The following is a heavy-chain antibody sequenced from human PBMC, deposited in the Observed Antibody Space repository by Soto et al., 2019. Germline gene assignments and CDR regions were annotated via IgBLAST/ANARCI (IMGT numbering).Heavy chain of an antibody. CDR3: VRCDGSVGSCYTCWHFDL. CDR1: GYTFMNYA. J-gene: IGHJ2*01. D-gene: IGHD2-15*01. V-gene: IGHV1-18*01. CDR2: ISPSTGYT. Sequence: QVQLVQSGAEVKEPGASVKLSCQASGYTFMNYAISWVRQAPGQGLEWMGWISPSTGYTDQAQNFQGRVTMTLDTSTNTANLELRTLRSDDSAVYYCVRCDGSVGSCYTCWHFDLWGRGTLGTVSS.